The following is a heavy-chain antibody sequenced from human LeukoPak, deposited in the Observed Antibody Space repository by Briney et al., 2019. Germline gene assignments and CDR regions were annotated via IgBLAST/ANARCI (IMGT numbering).Heavy chain of an antibody. D-gene: IGHD6-13*01. V-gene: IGHV1-2*02. CDR2: INPNSGGT. CDR3: ARVRRAAPRGTFDY. CDR1: GYTFTGYY. J-gene: IGHJ4*02. Sequence: ASVKVSCKASGYTFTGYYMHWVRQAPGQGLEWMGWINPNSGGTNYAQKFQGRVTMTRDTSISTAYMELSRLRSDDTAVYYCARVRRAAPRGTFDYWGQGTLVTVSS.